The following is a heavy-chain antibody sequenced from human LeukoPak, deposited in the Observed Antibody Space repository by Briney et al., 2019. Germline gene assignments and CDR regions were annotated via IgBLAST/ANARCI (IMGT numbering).Heavy chain of an antibody. CDR1: GFTFSSYG. J-gene: IGHJ4*02. CDR2: ISNDGSNK. V-gene: IGHV3-30*18. Sequence: GGSLRLSCAASGFTFSSYGMHWVRQAPGKGLEGVAVISNDGSNKYYADSVKGRFTISRDNSKNTLYLQMNSLRAEDTAVYYCAKALGSYFNYWGQGTLVTVSS. D-gene: IGHD1-26*01. CDR3: AKALGSYFNY.